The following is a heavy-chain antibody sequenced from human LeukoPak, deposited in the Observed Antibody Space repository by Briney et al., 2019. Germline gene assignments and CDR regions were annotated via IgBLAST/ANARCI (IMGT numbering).Heavy chain of an antibody. D-gene: IGHD6-13*01. CDR3: ARDSGYSSSWYGVDY. CDR1: GGPISSSSYY. Sequence: SETLSLTCTVSGGPISSSSYYWGWTRQPPGKGLEWIGSMYYSGSTYYNPSLKSRVTISVDTSKNQFSLKLTSVTAADTAVYYCARDSGYSSSWYGVDYWGQGTLVTVSS. CDR2: MYYSGST. V-gene: IGHV4-39*07. J-gene: IGHJ4*02.